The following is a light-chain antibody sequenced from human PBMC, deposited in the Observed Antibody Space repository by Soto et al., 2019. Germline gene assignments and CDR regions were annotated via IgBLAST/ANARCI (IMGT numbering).Light chain of an antibody. V-gene: IGKV3-11*01. CDR3: QQRSNWPFT. CDR1: QSVSSY. Sequence: EIVLTQSPATLSLSPGERATLSCRASQSVSSYLAWYQQKPGQAPRLLIYDASNRATGIPARFSGSGSGTDFTLTISILEPEDSAVYYCQQRSNWPFTVGLGTKVDIK. J-gene: IGKJ3*01. CDR2: DAS.